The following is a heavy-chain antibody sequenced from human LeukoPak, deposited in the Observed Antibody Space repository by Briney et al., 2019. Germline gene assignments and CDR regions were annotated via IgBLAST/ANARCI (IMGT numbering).Heavy chain of an antibody. V-gene: IGHV3-21*01. CDR2: ISSSSSYI. CDR1: GFTFSSYS. D-gene: IGHD3-10*01. CDR3: ARVNYGSGSYLAVFDY. J-gene: IGHJ4*02. Sequence: PGGSLRLSCAASGFTFSSYSMNWVRQAPGKGLEWVSSISSSSSYIYYADSVKGRFTISRDNAKNSLYLQMNSLRAEDTAVYYCARVNYGSGSYLAVFDYWGQGTLVTVSS.